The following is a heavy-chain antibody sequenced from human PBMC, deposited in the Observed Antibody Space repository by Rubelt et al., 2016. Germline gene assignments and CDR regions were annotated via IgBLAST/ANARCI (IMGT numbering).Heavy chain of an antibody. Sequence: EVQLVQSGAEVKKPGESLRISCKGSGYSFTSYWISWVRQLPGKGLAWMGIMYHGDSDPRDSTSFQGQVSISADKSISTAYLQWSSLKASDTAMYYCARLFGGTNYNYFQHWGQGTLVTVSS. CDR2: MYHGDSDP. CDR3: ARLFGGTNYNYFQH. D-gene: IGHD1-26*01. V-gene: IGHV5-51*01. CDR1: GYSFTSYW. J-gene: IGHJ1*01.